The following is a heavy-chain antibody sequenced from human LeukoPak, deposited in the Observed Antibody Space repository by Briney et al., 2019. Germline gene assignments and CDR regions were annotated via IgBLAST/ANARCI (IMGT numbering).Heavy chain of an antibody. D-gene: IGHD3-16*01. J-gene: IGHJ4*02. CDR1: GFTFSSYA. CDR2: ISYDGSNK. Sequence: GGSLRLSCETAGFTFSSYAMHWVRQAPGKGLEWVAVISYDGSNKYYADSVKGRFTISRDNSKNTLYPQMNSLRAEDTAVYYCARDLAVWGQGTLVTVSS. CDR3: ARDLAV. V-gene: IGHV3-30-3*01.